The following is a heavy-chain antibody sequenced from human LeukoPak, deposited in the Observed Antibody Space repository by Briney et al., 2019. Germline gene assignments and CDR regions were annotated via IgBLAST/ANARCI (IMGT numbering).Heavy chain of an antibody. CDR2: ISSSGSTI. CDR1: GFTFSDYY. CDR3: AGEGYCSSTSCPSNMDV. V-gene: IGHV3-11*04. Sequence: GGSLRLSCAASGFTFSDYYMSWIRQAPGKGLEWVSYISSSGSTIYYADSVKGRFTISRDNAKNSLYLQMNSLRAEDTAVYYCAGEGYCSSTSCPSNMDVWGKGTTVTVSS. J-gene: IGHJ6*03. D-gene: IGHD2-2*01.